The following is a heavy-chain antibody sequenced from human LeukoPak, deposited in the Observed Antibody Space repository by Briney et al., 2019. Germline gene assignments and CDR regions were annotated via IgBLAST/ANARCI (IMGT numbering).Heavy chain of an antibody. V-gene: IGHV4-30-2*01. CDR2: IYHSGST. CDR3: ARHHLPYSSGWYGLGAFDI. Sequence: SETLSLTCTVSGGSISSGGYYRSWIRQPPGKGLEWIGYIYHSGSTYYNPSLKSRVTISVDTSKNQFSLKLSSVTAADTAVYYCARHHLPYSSGWYGLGAFDIWGQGTMVTVSS. CDR1: GGSISSGGYY. D-gene: IGHD6-19*01. J-gene: IGHJ3*02.